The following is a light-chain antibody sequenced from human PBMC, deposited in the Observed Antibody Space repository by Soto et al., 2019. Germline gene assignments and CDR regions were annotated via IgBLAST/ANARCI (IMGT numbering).Light chain of an antibody. CDR2: GAS. CDR1: QPVDSTF. V-gene: IGKV3-20*01. Sequence: EIVLTQSPGSLSLSPRERATLSCRASQPVDSTFVAWYQKKPRQAPRLLIYGASKRATDIPDRFSGSGSGTDFVITISRLEPEVFAVYYGQHYRGSVTFGQGTEVEIK. J-gene: IGKJ1*01. CDR3: QHYRGSVT.